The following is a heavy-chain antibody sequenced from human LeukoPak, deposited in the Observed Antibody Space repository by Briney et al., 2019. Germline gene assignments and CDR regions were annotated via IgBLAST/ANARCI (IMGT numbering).Heavy chain of an antibody. CDR2: IYNDGST. D-gene: IGHD2/OR15-2a*01. J-gene: IGHJ3*02. Sequence: GGSLRLSCAASGLTVSSSYMSWVRQAPGKGLEWVSIIYNDGSTYYADSMKGRFTISRDNSKNTLCLQVNSLRAEDTAMYYCTRNILFAFDIWGQGTMVTVSS. V-gene: IGHV3-53*01. CDR3: TRNILFAFDI. CDR1: GLTVSSSY.